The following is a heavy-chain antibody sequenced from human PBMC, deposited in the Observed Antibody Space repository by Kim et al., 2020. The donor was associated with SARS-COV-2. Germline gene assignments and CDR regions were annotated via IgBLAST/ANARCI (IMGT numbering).Heavy chain of an antibody. CDR3: TTESYLSITMVRGVITASFDY. CDR2: IKSKTDGGTT. D-gene: IGHD3-10*01. J-gene: IGHJ4*02. Sequence: GGSLRLSCAASGFTFSNAWMSWVRQAPGKGLEWVGRIKSKTDGGTTDYAAPVKGRFTISRDDSKNTLYLQMNSLKTEDTAVYYCTTESYLSITMVRGVITASFDYWGQGTLVTVSS. CDR1: GFTFSNAW. V-gene: IGHV3-15*01.